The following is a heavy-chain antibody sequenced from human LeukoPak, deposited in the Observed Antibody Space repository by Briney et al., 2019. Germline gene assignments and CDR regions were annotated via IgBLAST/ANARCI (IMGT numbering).Heavy chain of an antibody. V-gene: IGHV3-30-3*01. CDR2: ISYDGSNK. CDR3: ARGPRMYSSSWYSSYYFDY. Sequence: GGSLRLSCAASGFTFSSYAMSWVRQAPGKGLEWVAVISYDGSNKYYADSVKGRFTISRDNSKNTLYLQMNSLRAEDTAVYYCARGPRMYSSSWYSSYYFDYWGQGTLVTVSS. J-gene: IGHJ4*02. D-gene: IGHD6-13*01. CDR1: GFTFSSYA.